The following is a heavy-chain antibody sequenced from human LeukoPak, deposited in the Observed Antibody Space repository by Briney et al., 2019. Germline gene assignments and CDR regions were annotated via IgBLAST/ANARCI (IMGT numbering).Heavy chain of an antibody. V-gene: IGHV3-73*01. CDR2: IRSKANSYAT. Sequence: PGGSLRLSCAASGFTFSGSAMHWVRQASGKGLEWVGRIRSKANSYATAYAASVKGRFTISRDDSKNTAYLQMNSLKTEDTAVYYCTRLGPGSTVTTDVFDIWGQGTMVTVSS. CDR3: TRLGPGSTVTTDVFDI. D-gene: IGHD4-17*01. J-gene: IGHJ3*02. CDR1: GFTFSGSA.